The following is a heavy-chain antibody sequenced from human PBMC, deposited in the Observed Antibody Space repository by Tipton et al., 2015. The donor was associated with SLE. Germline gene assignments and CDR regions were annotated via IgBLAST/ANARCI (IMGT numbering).Heavy chain of an antibody. Sequence: TLSLTCAVYRGSFSGYYWSWIRQPPGKGLEWIGEINHSGSTNYNPSLKSRVTISLDMSKNQFSLKLTSVTAADTAVYYCTRRRIAAAGPYYGVDVWGQGTTVTVSS. V-gene: IGHV4-34*01. J-gene: IGHJ6*02. CDR3: TRRRIAAAGPYYGVDV. CDR2: INHSGST. CDR1: RGSFSGYY. D-gene: IGHD6-13*01.